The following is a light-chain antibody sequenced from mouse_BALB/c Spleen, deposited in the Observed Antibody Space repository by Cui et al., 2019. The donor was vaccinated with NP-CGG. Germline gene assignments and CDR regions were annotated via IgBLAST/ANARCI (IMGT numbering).Light chain of an antibody. J-gene: IGLJ1*01. CDR2: GTN. CDR3: ALWYSNHWV. Sequence: QAVVSQEYALTTSPGETVTLTCRSSTGAVTTSNYANWVQENPDHLFTGLIGGTNNRAPRVPARFSGSLIGDKAALTITGAQTEDEAIYFCALWYSNHWVFGGGTKLTVL. V-gene: IGLV1*01. CDR1: TGAVTTSNY.